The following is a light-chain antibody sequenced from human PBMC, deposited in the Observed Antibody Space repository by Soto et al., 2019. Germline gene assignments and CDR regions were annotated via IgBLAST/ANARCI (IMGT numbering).Light chain of an antibody. CDR3: AAWDAGLSGPV. CDR1: TPNIGYFF. Sequence: QSVLTQPPSASGTPGQRVTISCSGSTPNIGYFFVYWYQHVPGAAPKLLMYHNNQRPSGVPDRFSGSKSGTSASLAMSGLRSEDEADYYCAAWDAGLSGPVFGGGTKVTVL. V-gene: IGLV1-47*02. J-gene: IGLJ3*02. CDR2: HNN.